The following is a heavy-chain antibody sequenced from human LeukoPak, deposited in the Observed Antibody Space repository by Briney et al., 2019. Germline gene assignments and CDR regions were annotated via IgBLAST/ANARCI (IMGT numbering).Heavy chain of an antibody. CDR3: ARVRLAARTVFWFDP. V-gene: IGHV1-2*02. CDR2: INPNSGGT. Sequence: ASVKVSCKASGYTFTGYYMHWVRQAPGQGLEWMGWINPNSGGTNYAQKFQGRVTMTRDTSISTAYMELSRLRSDDTAVYYCARVRLAARTVFWFDPWGQGTLVTVSS. D-gene: IGHD6-6*01. J-gene: IGHJ5*02. CDR1: GYTFTGYY.